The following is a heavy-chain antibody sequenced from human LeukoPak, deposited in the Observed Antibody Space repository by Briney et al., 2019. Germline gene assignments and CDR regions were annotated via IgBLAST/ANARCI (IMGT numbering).Heavy chain of an antibody. D-gene: IGHD3-10*01. CDR3: ARVEATMVRGVFDY. V-gene: IGHV1-18*01. CDR1: GYTFTSYG. J-gene: IGHJ4*02. Sequence: ASVKVSCKASGYTFTSYGISWVRQAPGQGLEWMGWISAYNGNTNYAQKLQGRVTMTTDTSTSTAYMELRSLRSDDTAVYYCARVEATMVRGVFDYWGQGTLVTVSS. CDR2: ISAYNGNT.